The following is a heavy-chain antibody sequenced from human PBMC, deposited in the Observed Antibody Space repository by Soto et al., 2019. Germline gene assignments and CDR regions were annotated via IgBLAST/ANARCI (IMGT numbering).Heavy chain of an antibody. CDR3: ARVMNDFWSGGYYYHMDV. CDR2: INHSGST. V-gene: IGHV4-34*01. Sequence: SETLSLTCAVYGGSFSGYYWSWIRQPPGKGLEWIGEINHSGSTNYNPSLKSRVTISVDTSKNQFSLKLSSVTAADTAVYYCARVMNDFWSGGYYYHMDVWGKGTTVTVSS. D-gene: IGHD3-3*01. J-gene: IGHJ6*03. CDR1: GGSFSGYY.